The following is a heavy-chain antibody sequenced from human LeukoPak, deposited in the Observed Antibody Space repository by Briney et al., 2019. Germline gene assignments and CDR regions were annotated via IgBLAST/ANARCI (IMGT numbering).Heavy chain of an antibody. D-gene: IGHD5-18*01. Sequence: ASVKVSCKASGYTFTGYYMHWVRQAPGQGLEWMGWINPNSGGTNYAQKFQGRVTMTRDTSISTAYMELSRLRSDDTAVHYCARWQLWPDAFDIWGQGTMVTVSS. V-gene: IGHV1-2*02. CDR3: ARWQLWPDAFDI. CDR1: GYTFTGYY. J-gene: IGHJ3*02. CDR2: INPNSGGT.